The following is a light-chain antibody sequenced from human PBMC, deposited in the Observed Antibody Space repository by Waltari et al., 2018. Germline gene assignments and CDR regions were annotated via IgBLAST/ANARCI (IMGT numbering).Light chain of an antibody. CDR1: SSTIGNNY. V-gene: IGLV1-51*02. J-gene: IGLJ7*01. CDR2: EDS. Sequence: QSVLTQPPSVSAAPGQRVTISCPGGSSTIGNNYVSWYRHFPGPAPKLLIYEDSERLSGIPGRFSGSKSGTSATLDITGLQAGDEADYYCGTWDSSLSGAVFGGGTHLTVL. CDR3: GTWDSSLSGAV.